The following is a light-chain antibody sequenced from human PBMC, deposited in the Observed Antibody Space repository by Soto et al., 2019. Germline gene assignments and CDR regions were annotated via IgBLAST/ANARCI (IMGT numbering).Light chain of an antibody. CDR2: LGS. CDR3: IQALHVPWT. J-gene: IGKJ1*01. Sequence: DIVMTQSPLSLPVTPGEPASISCRSSQSLLHSNGFNYLDWYLQKPGQSPQLLISLGSNRASGVPDRFSGSGSGTDFTLKISRVEAEDVGTYYCIQALHVPWTFGQGTKVDIK. V-gene: IGKV2-28*01. CDR1: QSLLHSNGFNY.